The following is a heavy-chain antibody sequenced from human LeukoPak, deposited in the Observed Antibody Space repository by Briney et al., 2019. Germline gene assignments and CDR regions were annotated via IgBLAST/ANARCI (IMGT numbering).Heavy chain of an antibody. CDR2: INHSGST. Sequence: SETLSLTCAVYGGSFSGYYWSWIRQPPGKGLEWIGEINHSGSTNYNPSLKSRVTISVDTSKNQFSLKLSSVTAADTAVYYCARAFIAAASLRKLNAFDIWGQGTMVTVSS. CDR1: GGSFSGYY. V-gene: IGHV4-34*01. D-gene: IGHD6-13*01. CDR3: ARAFIAAASLRKLNAFDI. J-gene: IGHJ3*02.